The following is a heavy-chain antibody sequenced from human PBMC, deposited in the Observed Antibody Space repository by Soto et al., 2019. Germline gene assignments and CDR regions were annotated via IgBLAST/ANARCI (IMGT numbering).Heavy chain of an antibody. CDR1: GYTFTSYG. V-gene: IGHV1-18*04. CDR2: ISAYNGNT. CDR3: ARGPGYYYDSSGNQAFDI. D-gene: IGHD3-22*01. J-gene: IGHJ3*02. Sequence: ASVKVSCKASGYTFTSYGISWVRQAPGQGLEWMGWISAYNGNTNYAQKLQGRVTMTTDTSTSTAYMELRSLRSDDTAVYYCARGPGYYYDSSGNQAFDIWGQGTMGTV.